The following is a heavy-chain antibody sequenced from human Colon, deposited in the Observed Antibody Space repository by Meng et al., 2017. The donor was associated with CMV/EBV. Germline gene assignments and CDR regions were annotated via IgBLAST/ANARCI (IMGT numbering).Heavy chain of an antibody. Sequence: ESLKISCAASGFSFITSSMHWVRQAPGKGLEYVSTISRDGRNKYYADSLKGRFTISRDNSKNTLYLEMGSLRPEDTAVYYCATDPSTVTTNCWGQGTLVTVSS. D-gene: IGHD4-17*01. J-gene: IGHJ4*02. V-gene: IGHV3-64*02. CDR2: ISRDGRNK. CDR3: ATDPSTVTTNC. CDR1: GFSFITSS.